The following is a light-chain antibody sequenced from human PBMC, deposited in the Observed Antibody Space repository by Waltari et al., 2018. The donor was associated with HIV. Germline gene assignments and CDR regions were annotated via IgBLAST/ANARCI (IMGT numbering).Light chain of an antibody. CDR1: SREVGASNY. CDR3: SSYAGSNNVV. CDR2: EVT. Sequence: QSALTQPPSASGSPGQSVTISCTGTSREVGASNYVSLYQTHPGKTTKLLISEVTNRPSGVPDRFSGSKSGNTASLTVSGLQAEDEADFYCSSYAGSNNVVFGGGTKLTVL. V-gene: IGLV2-8*01. J-gene: IGLJ2*01.